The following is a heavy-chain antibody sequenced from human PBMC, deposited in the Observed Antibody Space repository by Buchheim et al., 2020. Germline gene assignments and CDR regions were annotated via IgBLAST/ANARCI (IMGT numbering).Heavy chain of an antibody. Sequence: QVQLVESGRGVVQPGRSLRLSCAASGFTFSSYAMHWVRQAPGKGLEWVAVISYDGSNKYYADSVKGRFTISRDNSKNTLYLQMNSLRAEDTAVYYCARVSGSTSCFDYWGQGTL. CDR3: ARVSGSTSCFDY. J-gene: IGHJ4*02. D-gene: IGHD2-2*01. V-gene: IGHV3-30-3*01. CDR1: GFTFSSYA. CDR2: ISYDGSNK.